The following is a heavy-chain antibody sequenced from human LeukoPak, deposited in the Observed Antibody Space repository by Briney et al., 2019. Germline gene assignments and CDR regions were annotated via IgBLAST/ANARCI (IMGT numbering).Heavy chain of an antibody. V-gene: IGHV4-34*01. Sequence: SETLSLTCAVYGGPFSGYYWSWIRQPPGKGLEWIGEINHSGSTNYNPSLKSRVTISVDTSKNQFFLKLSSVTAADTAVYYCARVSDDYGGNSESDYWGQGTLVTVSS. CDR3: ARVSDDYGGNSESDY. CDR1: GGPFSGYY. CDR2: INHSGST. J-gene: IGHJ4*02. D-gene: IGHD4-23*01.